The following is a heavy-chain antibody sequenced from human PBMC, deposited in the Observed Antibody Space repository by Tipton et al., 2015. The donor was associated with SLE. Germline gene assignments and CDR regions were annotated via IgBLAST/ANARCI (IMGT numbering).Heavy chain of an antibody. J-gene: IGHJ3*02. CDR3: AREEVIMNAFDI. D-gene: IGHD3-3*01. CDR1: GFPFSSYS. V-gene: IGHV3-21*01. Sequence: SLRLSCTASGFPFSSYSMNWVRQAPGKGLEWVSSITTSSTYIYYEDSVRGRFTISRDLSKNTLYLQMNSLRPEDTAVYYCAREEVIMNAFDIWGQGTMVTVSS. CDR2: ITTSSTYI.